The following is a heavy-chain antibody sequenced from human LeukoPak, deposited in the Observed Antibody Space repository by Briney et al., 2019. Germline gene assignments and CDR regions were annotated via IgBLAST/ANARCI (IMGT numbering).Heavy chain of an antibody. J-gene: IGHJ4*02. CDR2: ISVSDDST. CDR1: GFTSSDYT. Sequence: PGGSLRLSCAASGFTSSDYTMNWVRQSPGKGLEWVSGISVSDDSTYYADSVNGRFTISRDTSNDMLYLQMNSLRAEDTAVYYCARDRYCVSTNCPYDCWGQGTPVTVSS. CDR3: ARDRYCVSTNCPYDC. D-gene: IGHD2-2*01. V-gene: IGHV3-23*01.